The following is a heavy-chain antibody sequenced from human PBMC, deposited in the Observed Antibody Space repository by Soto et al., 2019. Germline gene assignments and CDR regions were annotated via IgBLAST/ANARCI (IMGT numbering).Heavy chain of an antibody. CDR2: ISGSGGTK. CDR1: GFTFSTYA. CDR3: AKAPMDFSTCRTPNWSDP. D-gene: IGHD3-3*01. J-gene: IGHJ5*02. V-gene: IGHV3-23*01. Sequence: GGSLRLSCAASGFTFSTYAMSWVRQAPGKGLEWVSVISGSGGTKYYADSVKGRFTISRDNSKNTVYLQMNSLRAEDTAVYYCAKAPMDFSTCRTPNWSDPRGQATLVTVCS.